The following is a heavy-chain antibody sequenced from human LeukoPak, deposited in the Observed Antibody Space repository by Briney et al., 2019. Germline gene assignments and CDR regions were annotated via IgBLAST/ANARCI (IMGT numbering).Heavy chain of an antibody. J-gene: IGHJ3*02. V-gene: IGHV3-53*01. CDR2: IYSGSST. CDR1: GFTFSSYS. Sequence: GGSLRLSCAASGFTFSSYSMNWVRQAPGKGLEWVSLIYSGSSTYYANSVKGRFTISRDNSKNTVYLQMNSLRAEDTAVYYCAKSRSGYPRVDGFDIWGQGTMVTVSS. D-gene: IGHD3-3*01. CDR3: AKSRSGYPRVDGFDI.